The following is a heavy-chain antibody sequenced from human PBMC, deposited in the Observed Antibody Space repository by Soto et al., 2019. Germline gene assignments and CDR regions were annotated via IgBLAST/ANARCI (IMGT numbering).Heavy chain of an antibody. CDR2: IYYSGST. D-gene: IGHD1-26*01. V-gene: IGHV4-39*01. Sequence: KASETLSLTCTVSGGSISSSSYYWGWIRQPPGKGLEWIGSIYYSGSTYYNPSLKSRVTISVDTSKNQFSLKLSSVTAADTAVYYCARHQMSYSGSSRGMDVWGQGTTVTVSS. CDR1: GGSISSSSYY. CDR3: ARHQMSYSGSSRGMDV. J-gene: IGHJ6*02.